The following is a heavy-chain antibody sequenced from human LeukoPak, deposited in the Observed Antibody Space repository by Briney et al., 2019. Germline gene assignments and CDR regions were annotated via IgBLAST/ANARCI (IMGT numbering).Heavy chain of an antibody. D-gene: IGHD3-10*01. J-gene: IGHJ4*02. Sequence: GTSLRLSCAASGFTLSSYWMSWVRQAPGKGREWVANIKQEGREKYNVDSVKGRFTISRDNTKNSLYMYMNRLRDENTRVYFCARDSTHYYGSGSYFDYWGQGTLVTVSS. V-gene: IGHV3-7*01. CDR1: GFTLSSYW. CDR2: IKQEGREK. CDR3: ARDSTHYYGSGSYFDY.